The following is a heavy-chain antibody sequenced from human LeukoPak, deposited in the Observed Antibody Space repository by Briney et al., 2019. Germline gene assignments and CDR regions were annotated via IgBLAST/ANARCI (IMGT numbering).Heavy chain of an antibody. D-gene: IGHD2-15*01. CDR1: GGSTSSSTYH. CDR2: IYYSGNT. Sequence: KPSETLSLTCTVPGGSTSSSTYHWGWIRQPPGKGLEWIGSIYYSGNTYYNPSLKSRVTISVDTSKNQFSVKLSSVTAADTAVYYCARHSSPHAGSSSWYDFWGQGTLVTVSS. CDR3: ARHSSPHAGSSSWYDF. J-gene: IGHJ5*01. V-gene: IGHV4-39*01.